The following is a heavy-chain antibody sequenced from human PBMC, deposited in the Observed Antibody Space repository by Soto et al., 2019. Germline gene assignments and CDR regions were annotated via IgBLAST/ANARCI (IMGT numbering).Heavy chain of an antibody. D-gene: IGHD6-25*01. J-gene: IGHJ4*02. CDR3: AKVPYIAAAGSCDY. Sequence: EVQLLESGGGLVQPGGSLRLSCAASGFTFSYYAMSWVRQAPGKGLEWVSHINNGGSTYYADSVKGRFTISRDNSKNTLYLQMNSLRAEDTAVYYFAKVPYIAAAGSCDYWGQGTLVTVSS. CDR2: INNGGST. V-gene: IGHV3-23*01. CDR1: GFTFSYYA.